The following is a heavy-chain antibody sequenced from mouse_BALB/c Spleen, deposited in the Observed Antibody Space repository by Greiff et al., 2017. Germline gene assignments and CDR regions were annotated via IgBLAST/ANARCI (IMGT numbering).Heavy chain of an antibody. Sequence: QVQLQQSGPELVRPGASVKMSCTASGYTFTSYWMHWVKQRPGQGLEWIGMIDPSNSDTRLTQKFKDKATLNVDKSSNTAYMQLSSLTSEDSAVYYCARYDYGSSYAMEYWGQGTSVTVSS. CDR2: IDPSNSDT. CDR1: GYTFTSYW. D-gene: IGHD1-1*01. J-gene: IGHJ4*01. V-gene: IGHV1S127*01. CDR3: ARYDYGSSYAMEY.